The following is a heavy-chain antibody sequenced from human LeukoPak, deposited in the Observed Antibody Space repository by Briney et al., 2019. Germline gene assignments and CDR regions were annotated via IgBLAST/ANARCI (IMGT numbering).Heavy chain of an antibody. CDR1: GGSIRSGDYY. V-gene: IGHV4-30-4*01. D-gene: IGHD5-18*01. Sequence: SETLSLTCTVSGGSIRSGDYYWSWIRQPPGKGLEWIGYIYYSGSTYYNPSLRSRVTISVDTSKNQFSLKLSSVTAADTAVYYCATVDTAMVLFDYWGQGTLVTVSS. J-gene: IGHJ4*02. CDR3: ATVDTAMVLFDY. CDR2: IYYSGST.